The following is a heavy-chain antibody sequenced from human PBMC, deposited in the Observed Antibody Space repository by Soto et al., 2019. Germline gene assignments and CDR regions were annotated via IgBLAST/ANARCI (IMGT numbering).Heavy chain of an antibody. CDR1: GLTFDTYA. Sequence: GGSLRLSCAVSGLTFDTYAMSWVRQAPGKGLEWVSGISCCEGTTSYAESVRGRFIISRDDSKNTLYLQMNSLRGEDTALYYCAKADGQQWLLPHLESWGQGDLVTVSS. D-gene: IGHD6-19*01. CDR3: AKADGQQWLLPHLES. V-gene: IGHV3-23*01. CDR2: ISCCEGTT. J-gene: IGHJ5*01.